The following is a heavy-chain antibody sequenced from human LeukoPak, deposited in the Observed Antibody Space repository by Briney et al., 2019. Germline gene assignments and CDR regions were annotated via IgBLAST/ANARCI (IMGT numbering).Heavy chain of an antibody. CDR3: ATNILVRDIINWFDP. J-gene: IGHJ5*02. CDR1: GYSFADYY. Sequence: ASVKVSCKASGYSFADYYMHWVRQAPGQGLEWMGWIKPNSGGTRSAQKFQGRVTMTRDTSISTAYMELSSLRYDDTAAYYCATNILVRDIINWFDPWGQGTLVTVSS. D-gene: IGHD3-10*01. CDR2: IKPNSGGT. V-gene: IGHV1-2*02.